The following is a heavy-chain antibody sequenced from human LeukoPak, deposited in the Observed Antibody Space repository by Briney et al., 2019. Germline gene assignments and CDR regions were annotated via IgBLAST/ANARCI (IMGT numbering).Heavy chain of an antibody. CDR2: ISYSGAT. D-gene: IGHD1-14*01. Sequence: PSETLSLTCTLSGGTVTSSTYFWGWIRQPPGKGLEWIGSISYSGATYYNPSLKSRVSMSVHTSTNQFSLKLSSVTAADTAVYYCARDGFYYHYYMDVWGEGTTVTVPS. CDR3: ARDGFYYHYYMDV. J-gene: IGHJ6*03. CDR1: GGTVTSSTYF. V-gene: IGHV4-39*07.